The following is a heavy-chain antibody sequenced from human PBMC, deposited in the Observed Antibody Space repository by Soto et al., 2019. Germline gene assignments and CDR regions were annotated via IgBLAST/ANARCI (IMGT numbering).Heavy chain of an antibody. CDR1: GFTFDDYA. CDR2: ISWNSGSI. V-gene: IGHV3-9*01. J-gene: IGHJ3*02. CDR3: AKDRVDTAMVPDAFDI. D-gene: IGHD5-18*01. Sequence: GGSLRLSCAASGFTFDDYAMHWVRQAPGKGLEWVSGISWNSGSIGYADSVKGRFTISRDNAKNSLYLQMNSLRAEDTALYYCAKDRVDTAMVPDAFDIWGQGTMVTVSS.